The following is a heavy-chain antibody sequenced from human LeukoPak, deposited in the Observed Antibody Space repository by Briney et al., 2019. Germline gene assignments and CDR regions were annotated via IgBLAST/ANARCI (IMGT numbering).Heavy chain of an antibody. CDR2: ISSSSSYI. CDR3: ARGGYYGSGSYQFDY. V-gene: IGHV3-21*01. Sequence: PVESLRLSCAASGFTFSSYSMNWVRQAPGKGLEWLSSISSSSSYIYYEDSVKGRFTISRDNAKNSLYLQMNSLRDEDTAVYYCARGGYYGSGSYQFDYWGQGTLVTV. CDR1: GFTFSSYS. J-gene: IGHJ4*02. D-gene: IGHD3-10*01.